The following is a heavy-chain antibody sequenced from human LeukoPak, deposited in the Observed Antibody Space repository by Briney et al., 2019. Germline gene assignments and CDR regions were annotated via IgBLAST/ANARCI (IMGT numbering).Heavy chain of an antibody. CDR3: ARAYGSGSEPYNWFDP. Sequence: SVKVSCKASGGTFSSYAISWVRQAPGQGLEWMGGIIPIFGTANYAQKFQGRVTITADKSTSTAYMELSSLRSEDTAVYYCARAYGSGSEPYNWFDPWGQGTLVTVSS. CDR1: GGTFSSYA. V-gene: IGHV1-69*06. J-gene: IGHJ5*02. D-gene: IGHD3-10*01. CDR2: IIPIFGTA.